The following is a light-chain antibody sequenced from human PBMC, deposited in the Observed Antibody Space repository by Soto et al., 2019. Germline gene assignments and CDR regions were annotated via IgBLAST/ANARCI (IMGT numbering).Light chain of an antibody. V-gene: IGLV2-14*01. Sequence: QSVLTQPASVSGYPGQSITISCTGTSSDVGSYNYVSWYQLHPGKAPKLMIYEVSNRPSGVSNRFSGSKSGDTASLTISGLQAEDEADYYCSSFTSRFTFVFGTGTKVTVL. CDR2: EVS. J-gene: IGLJ1*01. CDR3: SSFTSRFTFV. CDR1: SSDVGSYNY.